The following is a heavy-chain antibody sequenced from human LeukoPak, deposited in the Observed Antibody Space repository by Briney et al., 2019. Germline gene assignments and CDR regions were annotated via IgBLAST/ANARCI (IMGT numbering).Heavy chain of an antibody. CDR2: INPSGGSR. CDR1: GYTFTSYY. J-gene: IGHJ4*02. D-gene: IGHD6-19*01. Sequence: ASVKVSCKASGYTFTSYYMHWVRQAPGQGLEWMGIINPSGGSRSYAQKFQGRVTMTRDTFTSTIYMELSSLRSEDTAVYYCARGAEYSSGSIQLDYWGQGTLVTVSS. CDR3: ARGAEYSSGSIQLDY. V-gene: IGHV1-46*01.